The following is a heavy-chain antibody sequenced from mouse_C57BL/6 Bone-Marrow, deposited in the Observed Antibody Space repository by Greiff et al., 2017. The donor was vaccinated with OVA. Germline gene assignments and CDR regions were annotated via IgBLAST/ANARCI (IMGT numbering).Heavy chain of an antibody. J-gene: IGHJ4*01. V-gene: IGHV7-3*01. CDR1: GFTFTDYY. D-gene: IGHD1-1*02. CDR3: ARYGDYAYAMDY. Sequence: DVMLVESGGGLVQPGGSLSLSCAASGFTFTDYYMSWVRQPPGKALEWLGFIRNKANGYTTEYSASVKGRFTISRDNSQSILYLQMNALRAEDSATYYCARYGDYAYAMDYWGQGTSVTVSS. CDR2: IRNKANGYTT.